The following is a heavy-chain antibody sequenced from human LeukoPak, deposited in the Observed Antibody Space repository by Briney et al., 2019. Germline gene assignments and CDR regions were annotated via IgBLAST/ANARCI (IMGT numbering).Heavy chain of an antibody. Sequence: SGGSLRLSCAASGFTFSNFWMTWVRQAPGKGPEWLATIRQDGGDKWYVDSVKGRFTISRDNAKNSLYLQMNSLRAEDTAVYYCAKDATASPYFHWFDNWGQGTQVIVSS. D-gene: IGHD3-9*01. J-gene: IGHJ4*02. CDR2: IRQDGGDK. CDR3: AKDATASPYFHWFDN. V-gene: IGHV3-7*03. CDR1: GFTFSNFW.